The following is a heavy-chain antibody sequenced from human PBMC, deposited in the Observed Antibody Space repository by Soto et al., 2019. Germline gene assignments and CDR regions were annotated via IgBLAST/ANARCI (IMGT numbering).Heavy chain of an antibody. J-gene: IGHJ4*02. V-gene: IGHV3-23*01. CDR2: ISGSGGST. CDR1: GFTFSSYA. Sequence: GESLKISCAASGFTFSSYAMSWVRQAPGKGLEWVSAISGSGGSTYYADSVKGRFTISRDNSKNTLYLQMNSLRAEDTAVYYCAKKTPSSSSYFDYWGQGTLVTVSS. D-gene: IGHD6-6*01. CDR3: AKKTPSSSSYFDY.